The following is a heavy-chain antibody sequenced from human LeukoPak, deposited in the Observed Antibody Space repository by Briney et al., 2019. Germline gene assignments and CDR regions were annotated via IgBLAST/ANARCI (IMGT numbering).Heavy chain of an antibody. V-gene: IGHV1-2*02. D-gene: IGHD2-2*01. CDR1: GYTFTGYY. CDR2: INPNSGGT. J-gene: IGHJ5*02. Sequence: GASVNVSCKASGYTFTGYYMHWVRQDPGQGLEWIGWINPNSGGTNYAQNFQGRVTMTRDTSISTAYMELGRLRSDDTAVYYCARDAYCSSTSCYVSKELDHHWFAPWGQGTLVTVSS. CDR3: ARDAYCSSTSCYVSKELDHHWFAP.